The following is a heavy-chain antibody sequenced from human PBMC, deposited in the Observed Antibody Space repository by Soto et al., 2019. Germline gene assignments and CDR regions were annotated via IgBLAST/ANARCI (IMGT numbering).Heavy chain of an antibody. V-gene: IGHV4-31*03. CDR2: IYHSGST. CDR1: GGSISSGDYY. J-gene: IGHJ5*02. CDR3: ARWWSGSRQGFDP. D-gene: IGHD3-3*01. Sequence: QVQLQESGPGLVKPSQTLSPTCTVSGGSISSGDYYWSWIRQHPGKGLEWIGYIYHSGSTYYNPSLKSRVTISVDTSKNQFSLKLSSVTAADTAVYYCARWWSGSRQGFDPWGQGTLVTVSS.